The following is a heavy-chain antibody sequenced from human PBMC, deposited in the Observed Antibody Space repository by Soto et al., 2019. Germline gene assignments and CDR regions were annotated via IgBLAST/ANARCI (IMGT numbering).Heavy chain of an antibody. CDR2: IYYSGST. Sequence: SETLSLTCTVSGGSISSGDYYWSWIRQPPGKGLEWIGYIYYSGSTYYNPSLKSRVTISVDTSKNQSSLKLSSVTAADTAVYYCARGWASGFLGWFDPWGQGTLVTVSS. J-gene: IGHJ5*02. D-gene: IGHD3-10*01. V-gene: IGHV4-30-4*01. CDR3: ARGWASGFLGWFDP. CDR1: GGSISSGDYY.